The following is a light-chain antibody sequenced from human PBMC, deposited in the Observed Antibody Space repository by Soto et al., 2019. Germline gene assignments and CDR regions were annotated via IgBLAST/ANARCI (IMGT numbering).Light chain of an antibody. V-gene: IGKV3-11*01. CDR2: DAS. J-gene: IGKJ4*01. Sequence: EIVLTQSPATLSLSPGERATLSCRSSQSLSSYLAWYQQKPGQAPRLLIYDASNRATGIPARFSGSGSGTDFTLAISSLEPEDFAVYYCQQRSNWPPVTFGGGTKVDIK. CDR3: QQRSNWPPVT. CDR1: QSLSSY.